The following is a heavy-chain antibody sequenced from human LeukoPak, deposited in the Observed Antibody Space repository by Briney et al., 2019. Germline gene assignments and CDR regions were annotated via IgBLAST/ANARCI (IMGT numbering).Heavy chain of an antibody. Sequence: SESLSLTCAVYGESLSGYYWSWIRQPPGKGLEWIGEINHSGSTNYNPSLKSRVTISVDTSKNQFSLKLSSVTAADTAVYFCARGPPTDYYDSSGFYYVFDYWGQGTLVTVSS. J-gene: IGHJ4*02. CDR2: INHSGST. CDR1: GESLSGYY. CDR3: ARGPPTDYYDSSGFYYVFDY. V-gene: IGHV4-34*01. D-gene: IGHD3-22*01.